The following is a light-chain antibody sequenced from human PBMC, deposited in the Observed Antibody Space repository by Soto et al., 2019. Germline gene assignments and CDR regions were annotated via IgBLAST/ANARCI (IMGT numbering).Light chain of an antibody. V-gene: IGKV1-12*01. CDR3: QQANTFPYT. J-gene: IGKJ2*01. Sequence: DIQMTQSPSSVSASVGDRVTITCRASQDISSWLAWYQQKPGKAPNLLIFSASSLESGVPSRFSGSGSGTELTLTISSLQPEDFATYYCQQANTFPYTFGQGTKLEIK. CDR2: SAS. CDR1: QDISSW.